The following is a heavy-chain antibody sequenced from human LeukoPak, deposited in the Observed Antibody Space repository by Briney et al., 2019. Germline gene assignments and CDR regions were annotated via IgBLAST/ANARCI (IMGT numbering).Heavy chain of an antibody. D-gene: IGHD2-2*01. Sequence: PGGSLRLSCSASGFTFRIYAMHWVRQAPGKGLEWVSSISSSSSYIYYADSVKGRFTISRDNAKNSLYLQMNSLRAEDTAVYYCARGLYCSSTSCYDLDYWGQGTLVTVSS. J-gene: IGHJ4*02. V-gene: IGHV3-21*01. CDR3: ARGLYCSSTSCYDLDY. CDR1: GFTFRIYA. CDR2: ISSSSSYI.